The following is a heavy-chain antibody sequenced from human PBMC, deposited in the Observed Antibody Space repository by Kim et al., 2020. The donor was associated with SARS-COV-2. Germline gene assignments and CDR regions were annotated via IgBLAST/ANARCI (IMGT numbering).Heavy chain of an antibody. Sequence: GESLKISCKGSGYNFTTHWIGWVRQMPGKGLEWMGIIYPGDSDTRYSPSFQGQVTISADKSISAAYLQWSSLKASDTAMYYCARQGDYSDSGGYSRSVFDYWGQGTLVTVSS. CDR3: ARQGDYSDSGGYSRSVFDY. CDR1: GYNFTTHW. J-gene: IGHJ4*02. CDR2: IYPGDSDT. V-gene: IGHV5-51*01. D-gene: IGHD3-22*01.